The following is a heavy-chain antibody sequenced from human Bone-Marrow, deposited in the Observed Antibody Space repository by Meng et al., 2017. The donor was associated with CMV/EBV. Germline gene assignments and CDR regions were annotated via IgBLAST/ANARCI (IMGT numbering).Heavy chain of an antibody. D-gene: IGHD3-3*01. Sequence: SCAASGFTFSSYWMSWVRQAPGKGLEWVANIKQDGSEKYYVDSVKGRFTISRDNAKNSLYLQMNSLRAEDTAVYYCARVVYDFWSGSTYFDYWGQGTLVTVSS. J-gene: IGHJ4*02. V-gene: IGHV3-7*01. CDR3: ARVVYDFWSGSTYFDY. CDR2: IKQDGSEK. CDR1: GFTFSSYW.